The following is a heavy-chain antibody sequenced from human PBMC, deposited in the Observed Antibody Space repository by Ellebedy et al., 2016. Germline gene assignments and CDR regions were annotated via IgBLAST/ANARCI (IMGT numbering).Heavy chain of an antibody. V-gene: IGHV2-5*02. CDR2: IYWDDDK. Sequence: SGPTLVXPTQTLTLTCTFSGFSLSTSGVGVGWIRQPPGKALEWLALIYWDDDKRYSPSLKSRLTITKDTSKNQVVLTMTNMDPVDTATYYCAHTLYYYDSSGYFDYWGQGTLVTVSS. D-gene: IGHD3-22*01. CDR3: AHTLYYYDSSGYFDY. J-gene: IGHJ4*02. CDR1: GFSLSTSGVG.